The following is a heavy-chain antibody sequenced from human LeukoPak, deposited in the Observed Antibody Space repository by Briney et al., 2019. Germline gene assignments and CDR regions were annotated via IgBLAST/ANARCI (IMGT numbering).Heavy chain of an antibody. J-gene: IGHJ4*02. CDR3: AKYNSDWYDDY. CDR2: ISGSGGST. Sequence: GSLRLSCAASGFTFYSYAMTWVRQAPGKGLEWVSAISGSGGSTYYADSVKGRFTISRDNSKNTLYLQMSSLRAEDTALYYCAKYNSDWYDDYWGQGTLVTVSS. CDR1: GFTFYSYA. V-gene: IGHV3-23*01. D-gene: IGHD6-19*01.